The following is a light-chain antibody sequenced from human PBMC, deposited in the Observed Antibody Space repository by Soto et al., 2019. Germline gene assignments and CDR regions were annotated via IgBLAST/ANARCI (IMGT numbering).Light chain of an antibody. CDR2: EVR. J-gene: IGLJ1*01. CDR3: CSYTRTSNHYF. Sequence: QSALTQPASVSGSPGQSITISCTGTSSDIGDYDYVSWYQQRPGRAPKLMIYEVRYRPSGVSNRFSGSKSGNTASLTISGLQAEDEADYYCCSYTRTSNHYFFGSGTKRTVL. CDR1: SSDIGDYDY. V-gene: IGLV2-14*01.